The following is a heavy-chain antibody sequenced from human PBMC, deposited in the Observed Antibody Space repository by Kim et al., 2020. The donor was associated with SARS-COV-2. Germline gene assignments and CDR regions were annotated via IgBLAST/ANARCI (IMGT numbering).Heavy chain of an antibody. D-gene: IGHD3-10*01. CDR1: RFTFSSYG. V-gene: IGHV3-33*01. J-gene: IGHJ6*03. CDR3: ARDAVAGLLSYYMDV. CDR2: IWYDGSNK. Sequence: GGSLRLSCAASRFTFSSYGMHWVRQAPGKGLEWVAVIWYDGSNKYYADSVKGRFTISRDNSKNTLYLQMNSLRAEDTAVYYCARDAVAGLLSYYMDVWGKGTTVTVSS.